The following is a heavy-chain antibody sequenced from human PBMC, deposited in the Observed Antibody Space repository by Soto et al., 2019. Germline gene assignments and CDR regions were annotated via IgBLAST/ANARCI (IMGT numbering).Heavy chain of an antibody. J-gene: IGHJ4*02. CDR2: IYYGGST. D-gene: IGHD5-18*01. CDR1: GGSISSSSYY. Sequence: PSETLSLTCTVSGGSISSSSYYWGWIRQPPGKGLEWIGSIYYGGSTYYNPSLKSRVTISVDTSKNQFSLKLNSVTAADTAVYYCARALGYTYGHLPIDSWGQGTLVTVSS. V-gene: IGHV4-39*01. CDR3: ARALGYTYGHLPIDS.